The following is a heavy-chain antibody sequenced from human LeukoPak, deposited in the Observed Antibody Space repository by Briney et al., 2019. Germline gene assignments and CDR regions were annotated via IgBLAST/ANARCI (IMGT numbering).Heavy chain of an antibody. CDR2: IYYSGST. D-gene: IGHD1-26*01. CDR1: GGSISTYY. Sequence: SETLSLTCTVSGGSISTYYWSWIRQPPGKGLEWIGYIYYSGSTNYNPSLKSRVTISVDTSKNQFSLKLSSVTAADTAVYYCARLASGSYYEGWFDPWGQGTLVTVSS. CDR3: ARLASGSYYEGWFDP. J-gene: IGHJ5*02. V-gene: IGHV4-59*12.